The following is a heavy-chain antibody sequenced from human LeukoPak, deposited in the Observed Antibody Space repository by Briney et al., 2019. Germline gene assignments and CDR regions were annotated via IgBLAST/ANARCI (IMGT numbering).Heavy chain of an antibody. V-gene: IGHV3-23*01. J-gene: IGHJ6*03. CDR1: GFTFSSYA. Sequence: GGSLRLSCAASGFTFSSYAMSWVRQAPGKGLEWVSVISGSGGSTYYADSVKGRFTISRDNSKNTLFLQMNSLRAEDTAVYYCAKVRTPFFYMDVWGKGTTVTVSS. CDR3: AKVRTPFFYMDV. D-gene: IGHD2/OR15-2a*01. CDR2: ISGSGGST.